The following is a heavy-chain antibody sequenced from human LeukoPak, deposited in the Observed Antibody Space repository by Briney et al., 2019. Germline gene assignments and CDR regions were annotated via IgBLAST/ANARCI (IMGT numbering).Heavy chain of an antibody. D-gene: IGHD3-10*01. V-gene: IGHV4-34*01. CDR1: GGSFSGYY. J-gene: IGHJ5*02. Sequence: SETLSLTCAVYGGSFSGYYWSWIRQPPGKGLGWIGEINHSGSTNYNPSLKSRITISVDTPKNQFSLKLSSVTAADTAVYYCARDPLTYYYGSGSYYQFDPWGQGTLVTVSS. CDR2: INHSGST. CDR3: ARDPLTYYYGSGSYYQFDP.